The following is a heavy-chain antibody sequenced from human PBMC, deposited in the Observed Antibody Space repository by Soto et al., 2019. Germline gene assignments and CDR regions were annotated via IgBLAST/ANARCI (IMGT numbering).Heavy chain of an antibody. J-gene: IGHJ6*02. D-gene: IGHD3-10*01. Sequence: QVQLVQSGAEVKKPGSSVKVSCKASGGTFSSYAISWVRQAPGQGLEWMGGIIPIFGTANYAQKFQGRVTITADESTSTAYMELSSLRSEDTAVYYCARRALGSSAPYYYYGMDVWGQGTTVTVSS. CDR3: ARRALGSSAPYYYYGMDV. CDR1: GGTFSSYA. V-gene: IGHV1-69*01. CDR2: IIPIFGTA.